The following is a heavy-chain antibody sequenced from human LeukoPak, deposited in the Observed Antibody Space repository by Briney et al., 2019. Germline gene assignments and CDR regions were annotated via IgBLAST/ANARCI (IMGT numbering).Heavy chain of an antibody. V-gene: IGHV1-69*05. CDR2: IIPIFGTA. Sequence: SVKVSCKASGGTFSSYAISWVRQAPGQGLEWMGGIIPIFGTANYAQKFQGRVTITTDESTSTAYMELSSLRSEDTAVYYCASREMATALADSALDWYFDLWGRGTLVTVSS. CDR3: ASREMATALADSALDWYFDL. D-gene: IGHD5-24*01. CDR1: GGTFSSYA. J-gene: IGHJ2*01.